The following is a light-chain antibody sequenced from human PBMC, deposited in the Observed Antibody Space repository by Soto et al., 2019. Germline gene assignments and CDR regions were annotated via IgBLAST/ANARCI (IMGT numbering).Light chain of an antibody. CDR3: QHYDTLPPLT. J-gene: IGKJ3*01. V-gene: IGKV1-33*01. CDR2: GAS. CDR1: QDIRKY. Sequence: DIQMTQSPSSLSASVGDRVTITCQASQDIRKYLNWYQQKPGRAPKLLIYGASNLETGVTSRFSRSGYGTDLTLTISRLQPEDTAKYYCQHYDTLPPLTFGPGTKVAIK.